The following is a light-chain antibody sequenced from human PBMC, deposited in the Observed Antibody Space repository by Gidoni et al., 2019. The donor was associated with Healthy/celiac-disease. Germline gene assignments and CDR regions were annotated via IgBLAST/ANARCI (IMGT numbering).Light chain of an antibody. Sequence: EIVLTQSPATLSLSPGERATLSCRASQSVSSSLAWYQQKPGQAPRLLIYDASNRATGIPARFSGSGSGTDFTLTISSLEPEDCAVYYCQQRSNWPPVTFGGGTKVEIK. CDR3: QQRSNWPPVT. CDR1: QSVSSS. CDR2: DAS. V-gene: IGKV3-11*01. J-gene: IGKJ4*01.